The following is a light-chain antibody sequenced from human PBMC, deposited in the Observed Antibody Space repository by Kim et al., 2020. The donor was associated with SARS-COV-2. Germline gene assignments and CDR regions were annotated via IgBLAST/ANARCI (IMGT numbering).Light chain of an antibody. CDR2: YDS. Sequence: APGKTARSTWEGNNDGPSNIHWYQQKPGQTPLLVIYYDSARPSGIPERFSGSNSGTAATLTISRVEAGDEADYYCQVWESRSDHPVFGGGTQLTVL. J-gene: IGLJ2*01. CDR3: QVWESRSDHPV. V-gene: IGLV3-21*01. CDR1: NDGPSN.